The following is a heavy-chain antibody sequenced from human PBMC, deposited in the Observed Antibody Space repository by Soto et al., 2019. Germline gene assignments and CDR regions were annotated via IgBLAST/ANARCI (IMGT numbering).Heavy chain of an antibody. CDR2: ISYSGST. Sequence: QVQLQESGPGLVKPSQTLSLTCTVSGGSISSGGYYWSWIRQHPGTGLEWIGYISYSGSTYYNPXLXSXXTRSVDTSKHQFSLILNSVTAADTAVYYCARGVLHWGQGTLVTVSS. V-gene: IGHV4-31*01. CDR1: GGSISSGGYY. CDR3: ARGVLH. J-gene: IGHJ4*01.